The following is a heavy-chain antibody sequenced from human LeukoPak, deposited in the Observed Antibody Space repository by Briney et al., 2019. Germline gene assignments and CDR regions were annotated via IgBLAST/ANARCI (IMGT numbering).Heavy chain of an antibody. Sequence: ASVKISCKVSGYSFTDYYMHWVQQAPGKGLEWMGLVDPEDGETMYAEKFQGRVTITADTSTDTASMELSSLRSEDTAVYYCATWLSGPPVATIDYDYWGQGTLVTVSS. J-gene: IGHJ4*02. CDR2: VDPEDGET. CDR3: ATWLSGPPVATIDYDY. D-gene: IGHD5-12*01. CDR1: GYSFTDYY. V-gene: IGHV1-69-2*01.